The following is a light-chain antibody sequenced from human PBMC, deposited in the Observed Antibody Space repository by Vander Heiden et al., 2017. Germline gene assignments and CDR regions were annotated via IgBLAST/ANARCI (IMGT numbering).Light chain of an antibody. J-gene: IGKJ1*01. CDR1: QSISSW. Sequence: DIQMTQSPSTLSASVGDRVTITCRASQSISSWLAWYQQKPGKAPKLLIHKASTLQSGVPSRFSGSGSGTEFTLTISSLQPDDFATYYCQQYNTFWTFGQGTKVEIK. CDR3: QQYNTFWT. V-gene: IGKV1-5*03. CDR2: KAS.